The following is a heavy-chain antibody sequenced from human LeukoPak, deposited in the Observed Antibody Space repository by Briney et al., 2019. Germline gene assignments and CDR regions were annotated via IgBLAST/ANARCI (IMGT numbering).Heavy chain of an antibody. CDR1: GDSISIYY. V-gene: IGHV4-59*01. CDR2: IYYSGST. CDR3: ARSTGVLRYDY. D-gene: IGHD3-9*01. J-gene: IGHJ4*02. Sequence: SETLSLTCSVSGDSISIYYWSWIRQPPGKGLEWIGYIYYSGSTNYNPSLKSRVTISVDTSKNQFSLKLSSVTAADTAVYYCARSTGVLRYDYWGQGTLVTVSS.